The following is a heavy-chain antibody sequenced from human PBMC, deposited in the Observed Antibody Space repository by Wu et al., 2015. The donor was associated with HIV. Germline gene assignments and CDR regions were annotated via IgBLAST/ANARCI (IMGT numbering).Heavy chain of an antibody. J-gene: IGHJ4*02. CDR2: IIPIFGTA. Sequence: QVQLVQSGAEVKKPGSSVRVSCKASGGTFSSYAINWVRQAPGQGLEWMGGIIPIFGTANYAQKFQGRVTITADESTSTAYMELSSLRSEDTAVYYCARAVIYGSGWPDYYFDYWGQGTLVTVSS. V-gene: IGHV1-69*13. CDR3: ARAVIYGSGWPDYYFDY. CDR1: GGTFSSYA. D-gene: IGHD6-19*01.